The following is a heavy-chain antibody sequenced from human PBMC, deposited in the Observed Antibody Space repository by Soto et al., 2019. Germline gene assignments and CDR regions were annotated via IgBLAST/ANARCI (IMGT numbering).Heavy chain of an antibody. V-gene: IGHV1-18*01. D-gene: IGHD5-12*01. CDR2: ISAYNGNT. CDR1: GYTFTNFG. J-gene: IGHJ4*02. CDR3: AREMWATPDY. Sequence: ASVKVSCKTSGYTFTNFGISWVRQAPGQGLEWMGWISAYNGNTNYAQKFQGRVTMTTDTSTSTAYLEMNSLRAEDTAVYYCAREMWATPDYWGPGTLVTVSS.